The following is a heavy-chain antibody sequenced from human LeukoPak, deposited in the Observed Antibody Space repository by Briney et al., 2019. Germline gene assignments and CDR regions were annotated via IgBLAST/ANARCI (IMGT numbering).Heavy chain of an antibody. CDR2: ISTDGYTT. D-gene: IGHD2-15*01. CDR3: VVGGSPGY. J-gene: IGHJ4*02. V-gene: IGHV3-74*01. Sequence: GGSLRLSCAASGFTFSSYGMSWVRQAPGKGLEWVSRISTDGYTTDYADFVQGRFTASRDNTKNTWSLEMNSLRAEDTAVYYCVVGGSPGYWGQGTLVTVSS. CDR1: GFTFSSYG.